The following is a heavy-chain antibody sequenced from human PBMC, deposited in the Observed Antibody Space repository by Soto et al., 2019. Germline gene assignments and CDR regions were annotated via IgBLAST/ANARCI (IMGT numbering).Heavy chain of an antibody. CDR2: ISGSGGST. CDR1: GFTFNTYA. CDR3: AKGATSTWYGGQFDC. J-gene: IGHJ4*02. D-gene: IGHD6-13*01. V-gene: IGHV3-23*01. Sequence: EVQLLESGGGLVQPGGSLRLSCAASGFTFNTYAMNWVRQAPGKGLEWVSAISGSGGSTYYADSVKGRCTISRDKSKNTLYLQMKSLRAEDAAVYYCAKGATSTWYGGQFDCWGQGTQVTVSS.